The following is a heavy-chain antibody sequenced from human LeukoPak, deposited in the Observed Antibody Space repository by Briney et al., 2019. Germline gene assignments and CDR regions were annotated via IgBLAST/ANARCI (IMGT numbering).Heavy chain of an antibody. CDR2: TGTAGDT. Sequence: GGSLRLSCAASGFTFSSYDMHWVRQATGKGLEWVSATGTAGDTYYPGSVKGRFTISRENAKNSLYLQMNSLRAGDTAVYYCARGGWSGHPNYYYYGMDVWGQGTTVTVSS. CDR3: ARGGWSGHPNYYYYGMDV. CDR1: GFTFSSYD. V-gene: IGHV3-13*01. J-gene: IGHJ6*02. D-gene: IGHD3-3*01.